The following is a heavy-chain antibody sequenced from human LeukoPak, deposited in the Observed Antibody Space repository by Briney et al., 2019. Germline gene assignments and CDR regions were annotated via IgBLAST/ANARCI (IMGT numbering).Heavy chain of an antibody. CDR3: ARGRVLSSTWYSTYYYYFYMDV. J-gene: IGHJ6*03. Sequence: SETLSLTCTVSDDSITMYYWTWIRQPPGKGLEWNGYVHHTGSTNFNPSLNGRVSISRDTSKNLFSLRLRSVTAADTAVYFCARGRVLSSTWYSTYYYYFYMDVWGKGTTVTVSS. CDR2: VHHTGST. V-gene: IGHV4-59*01. CDR1: DDSITMYY. D-gene: IGHD3-16*02.